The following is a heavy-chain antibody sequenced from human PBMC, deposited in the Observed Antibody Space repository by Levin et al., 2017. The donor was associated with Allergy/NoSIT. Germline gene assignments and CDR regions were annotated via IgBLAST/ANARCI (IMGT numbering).Heavy chain of an antibody. CDR3: ARQHYYGSGSHFDP. CDR1: GGSISSSSYY. V-gene: IGHV4-39*01. J-gene: IGHJ5*02. D-gene: IGHD3-10*01. Sequence: PSETLSLTCTVSGGSISSSSYYWGWIRQPPGKGLEWIGTIYYSGSTYYNPSLKSRVTISVDTSKNQFSLKLSSVTAGDTAVYYCARQHYYGSGSHFDPWGQGTLVTVSS. CDR2: IYYSGST.